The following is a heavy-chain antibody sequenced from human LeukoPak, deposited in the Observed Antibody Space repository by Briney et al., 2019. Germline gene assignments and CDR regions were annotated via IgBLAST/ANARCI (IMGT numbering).Heavy chain of an antibody. V-gene: IGHV3-15*01. D-gene: IGHD3-3*01. J-gene: IGHJ4*02. CDR2: SYYKGSGGTV. CDR1: GFTFNNAW. Sequence: GGSLRLSCAVSGFTFNNAWISWVRQAPGKGLERVRRSYYKGSGGTVDYATPVKGRFTISRDDSEDTLYLQMNSLQTDDTGVYYCTTDHRTIYGVVFPDYWGQGTPVTVSS. CDR3: TTDHRTIYGVVFPDY.